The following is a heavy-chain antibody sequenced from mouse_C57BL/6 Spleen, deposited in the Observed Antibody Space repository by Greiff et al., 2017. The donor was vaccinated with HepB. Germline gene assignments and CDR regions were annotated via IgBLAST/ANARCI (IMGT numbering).Heavy chain of an antibody. J-gene: IGHJ1*03. V-gene: IGHV1-50*01. CDR1: GYTFTSYW. Sequence: QVQLQQPGAELVTPGASVKLSCKASGYTFTSYWMQWVKQRPGQGLEWIGELDPSDSYTNYNQKFKGKATLTVDTSPSTAYMQLSSLTSEDSAVYYCARGGNYVGRYWYFDVWGTGTTVTVSS. CDR3: ARGGNYVGRYWYFDV. D-gene: IGHD2-1*01. CDR2: LDPSDSYT.